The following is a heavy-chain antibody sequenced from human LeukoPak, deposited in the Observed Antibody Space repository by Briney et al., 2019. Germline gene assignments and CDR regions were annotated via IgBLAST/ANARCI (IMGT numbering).Heavy chain of an antibody. Sequence: GGSLRLSCAASGFAFSSYSMNWVRQAPGKGLEWVSSISSSSSYIYYADSVKGRFTISRDNAKNSLYLQMNSLRAEDTAVYYCARPYDTARADYWGQGTLVTVSS. CDR1: GFAFSSYS. CDR2: ISSSSSYI. CDR3: ARPYDTARADY. V-gene: IGHV3-21*01. D-gene: IGHD5-18*01. J-gene: IGHJ4*02.